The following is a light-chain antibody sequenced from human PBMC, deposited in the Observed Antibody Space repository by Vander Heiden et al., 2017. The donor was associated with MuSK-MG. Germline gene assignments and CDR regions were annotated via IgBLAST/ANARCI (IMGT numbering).Light chain of an antibody. Sequence: QSVLTHPPSASGTPGQRVTNSGSGSSSNIGSNTVNWYQQLPGTAPKLLIYSNNQRPSGVPDRFSGSKSGTSASLAISGLQSEDEADYYCAAWDDSLNGVVFGGGTKLTVL. V-gene: IGLV1-44*01. J-gene: IGLJ2*01. CDR1: SSNIGSNT. CDR2: SNN. CDR3: AAWDDSLNGVV.